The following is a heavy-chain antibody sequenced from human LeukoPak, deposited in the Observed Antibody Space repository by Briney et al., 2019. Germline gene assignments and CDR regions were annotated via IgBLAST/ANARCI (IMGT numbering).Heavy chain of an antibody. CDR2: IIPIFGTA. V-gene: IGHV1-69*13. D-gene: IGHD6-19*01. J-gene: IGHJ5*02. Sequence: SVKVSCKASGGTFSSYAISWVRQAPGQGLEWMGGIIPIFGTANYAQKFQGRVTITADESMSTAYMELSSLRSEDTAVYYCARRVAVAGTPYFWFDPWGQGTLVTVSS. CDR3: ARRVAVAGTPYFWFDP. CDR1: GGTFSSYA.